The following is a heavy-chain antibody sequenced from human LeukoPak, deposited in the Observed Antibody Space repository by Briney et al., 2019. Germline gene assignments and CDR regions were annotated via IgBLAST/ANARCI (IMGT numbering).Heavy chain of an antibody. J-gene: IGHJ4*02. D-gene: IGHD3-22*01. Sequence: GGSLRLSCAASGFTFSNYNMNWVRQAPGKGLEWVSYISSSSTNIYYTDSVKGRFTISRDNAKNSLYLQMNSLRAEDTAVYYCARGGMGDLHYDGGGYYFTLDYWGQGTLVTVSS. CDR1: GFTFSNYN. CDR3: ARGGMGDLHYDGGGYYFTLDY. V-gene: IGHV3-21*01. CDR2: ISSSSTNI.